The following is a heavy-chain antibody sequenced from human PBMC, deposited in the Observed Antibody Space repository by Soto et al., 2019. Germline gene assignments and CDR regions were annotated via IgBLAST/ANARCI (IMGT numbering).Heavy chain of an antibody. D-gene: IGHD2-15*01. V-gene: IGHV1-46*01. J-gene: IGHJ3*02. CDR1: GYTFTSYY. Sequence: QVQLVQSGAEVKKPGASVKVSCKASGYTFTSYYMHWVRQAPGQGLDWLGIINPSGGSTSYAQKFQGRVTMTRDTSTSTVYMELSSLRSEDMAVYYCARGADIVVVVAATKGNAFDIWGQGTMVTVSS. CDR2: INPSGGST. CDR3: ARGADIVVVVAATKGNAFDI.